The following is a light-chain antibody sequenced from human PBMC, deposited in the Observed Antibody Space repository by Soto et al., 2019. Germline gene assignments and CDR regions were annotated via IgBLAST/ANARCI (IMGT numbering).Light chain of an antibody. CDR3: CSNGRSSTLKVM. CDR2: EDS. J-gene: IGLJ3*02. V-gene: IGLV2-23*02. CDR1: SSDVGSHNL. Sequence: QSALTQPASVSGSPGQSITISCSGISSDVGSHNLVSWFQQYPGKAPKLIICEDSNRPSGVSTRFSGSKSGNTASLTISELQAEDEADYYCCSNGRSSTLKVMFGGGTKLTVL.